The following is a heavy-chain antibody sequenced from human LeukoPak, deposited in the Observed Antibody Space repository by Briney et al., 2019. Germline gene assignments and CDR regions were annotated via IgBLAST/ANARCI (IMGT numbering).Heavy chain of an antibody. Sequence: PGGSLRLSCAASAFTFSRYALSWVRQAPGKGLEWVSAISGSGGGTYYADSVKGRFTISRDNSKNTLYLQMDSLRAEDTAVYYCAKAYCGGRCYSGVDFFDYWGQGTLVTVSS. CDR2: ISGSGGGT. D-gene: IGHD2-21*02. CDR1: AFTFSRYA. J-gene: IGHJ4*02. CDR3: AKAYCGGRCYSGVDFFDY. V-gene: IGHV3-23*01.